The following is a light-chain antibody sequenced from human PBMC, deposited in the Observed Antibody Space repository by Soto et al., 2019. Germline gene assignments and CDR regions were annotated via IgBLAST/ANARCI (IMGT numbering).Light chain of an antibody. Sequence: EIMLKQSPDTLSLSPGERATLSCRASQSVRSNYLAWYQQKPGQAPRFLIYDASSRATGIPDRFSGSGSGTDFTLTISRLEPEDFAVYSCPPCVSTLLPFGGG. V-gene: IGKV3-20*01. CDR1: QSVRSNY. CDR2: DAS. J-gene: IGKJ4*01. CDR3: PPCVSTLLP.